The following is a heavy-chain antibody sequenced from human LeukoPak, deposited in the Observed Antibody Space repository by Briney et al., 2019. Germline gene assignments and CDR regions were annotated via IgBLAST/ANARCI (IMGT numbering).Heavy chain of an antibody. J-gene: IGHJ4*02. CDR2: CNSDWSST. CDR3: AGDRLQSYYFDY. D-gene: IGHD4-11*01. Sequence: GGSLRLSCAASGFTFSSYWMHWVRQAPGKGLVWVSRCNSDWSSTSYADSVKGRFTISRDNAKNTLYLQMNSLRAEDTGVYYCAGDRLQSYYFDYWGQGTLVTVSS. V-gene: IGHV3-74*01. CDR1: GFTFSSYW.